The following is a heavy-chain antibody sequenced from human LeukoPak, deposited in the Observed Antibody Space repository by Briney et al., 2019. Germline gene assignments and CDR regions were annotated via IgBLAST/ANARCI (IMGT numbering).Heavy chain of an antibody. CDR1: GFTFSSYS. V-gene: IGHV3-48*01. D-gene: IGHD2-2*01. J-gene: IGHJ3*02. Sequence: GGSLRLSCAASGFTFSSYSMNWVRQAPGKGLEWVSYISSSSSTIYYEDSVKGRFTISRDNAKNSLYLQMNSLRAEDTAVYYCARDRDGQLPDLAFDIWGQGTMVTVSS. CDR2: ISSSSSTI. CDR3: ARDRDGQLPDLAFDI.